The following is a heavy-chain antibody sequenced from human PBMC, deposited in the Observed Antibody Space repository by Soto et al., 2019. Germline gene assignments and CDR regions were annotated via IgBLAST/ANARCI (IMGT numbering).Heavy chain of an antibody. Sequence: ASVKVSCKASGYTFTSYAMHWVRQAPGQRLEWMGWINAGNGNTKYSQKFQGRVTITRDTSASTAYMELSSLRSEDTAVYYCERSIVVVTALDYWGQGNLVPVSP. V-gene: IGHV1-3*01. J-gene: IGHJ4*02. D-gene: IGHD2-21*02. CDR1: GYTFTSYA. CDR3: ERSIVVVTALDY. CDR2: INAGNGNT.